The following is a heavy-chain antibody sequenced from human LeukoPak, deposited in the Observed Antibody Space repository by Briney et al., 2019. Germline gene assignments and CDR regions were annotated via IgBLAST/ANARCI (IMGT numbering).Heavy chain of an antibody. CDR3: AGDLAALCRTNGVCYTVDP. Sequence: ASVKVSCKASGYTFTGYYMHWVRQAPGQGLEWMGWINPNSGGTNYAQKFQGRVTMTRDTSISTAYMELSRLRSDDTAVYYCAGDLAALCRTNGVCYTVDPWGQGTLVTVSS. CDR2: INPNSGGT. V-gene: IGHV1-2*02. J-gene: IGHJ5*02. D-gene: IGHD2-8*01. CDR1: GYTFTGYY.